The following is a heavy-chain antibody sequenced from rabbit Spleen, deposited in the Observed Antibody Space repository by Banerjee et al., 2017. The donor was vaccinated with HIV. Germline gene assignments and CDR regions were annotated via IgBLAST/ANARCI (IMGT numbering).Heavy chain of an antibody. CDR1: GVSFSSGYD. Sequence: QQLVESGGGLVKPGASLTLTCKASGVSFSSGYDMCWVRQAPGKGLAWIACIYTGNSKTYYASWAKGRFTISKTSSTTVTLQMTSLTVADTATYFCARDLAGAIGWNFYLWGPGTLVTVS. CDR3: ARDLAGAIGWNFYL. D-gene: IGHD4-1*01. CDR2: IYTGNSKT. J-gene: IGHJ4*01. V-gene: IGHV1S40*01.